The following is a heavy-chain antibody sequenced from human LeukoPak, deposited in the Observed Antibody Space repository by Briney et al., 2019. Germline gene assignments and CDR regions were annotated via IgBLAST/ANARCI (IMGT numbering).Heavy chain of an antibody. D-gene: IGHD3-10*01. CDR1: GYSISSGYY. CDR2: IYHSGST. Sequence: SEALSLTCTVSGYSISSGYYWGWIRQPPGKGLEWIGSIYHSGSTYYNPSLKSRVTISVDTSKNQFSLKLSSVTAADTAVYYCARDYGSGSYNYWGQGTLVTVSS. J-gene: IGHJ4*02. CDR3: ARDYGSGSYNY. V-gene: IGHV4-38-2*02.